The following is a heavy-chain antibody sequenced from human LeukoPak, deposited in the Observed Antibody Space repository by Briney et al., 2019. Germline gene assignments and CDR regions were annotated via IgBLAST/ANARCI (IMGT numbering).Heavy chain of an antibody. V-gene: IGHV4-30-4*01. CDR2: IYYSGST. D-gene: IGHD1-26*01. Sequence: SQTLSLTCTVSGGSISSGDYYWSWIRQPPGKGLEWIGYIYYSGSTNYNPSLKSRVTISVDTSKNQFSLKLSSVTAADTAVYYCARSGSYSDAFDIWGQGTMVTVSS. CDR3: ARSGSYSDAFDI. CDR1: GGSISSGDYY. J-gene: IGHJ3*02.